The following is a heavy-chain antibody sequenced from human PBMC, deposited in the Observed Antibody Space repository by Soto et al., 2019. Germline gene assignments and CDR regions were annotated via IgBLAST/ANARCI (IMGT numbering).Heavy chain of an antibody. J-gene: IGHJ4*01. V-gene: IGHV4-34*01. CDR3: ARDLTIVATIGGFGL. CDR1: SVSFSGYY. Sequence: QVQPQQWGAGLLKPSETMPLTCAVYSVSFSGYYWSWIRQPPGKGLEWIGEITPSGTTNYNPALKSRVNRSVDTSKILCALKLSSVTAADTAVYYCARDLTIVATIGGFGLWGQGTPGTVSS. D-gene: IGHD5-12*01. CDR2: ITPSGTT.